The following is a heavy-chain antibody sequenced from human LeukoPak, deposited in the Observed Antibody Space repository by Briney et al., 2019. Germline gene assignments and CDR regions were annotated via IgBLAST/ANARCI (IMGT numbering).Heavy chain of an antibody. Sequence: ASVKVSCKASGYTFTGYYMHWVRHAPGQGLEWMGCINPNSGGTNYAQKFQGRVTMTRDTSISTAYMELSRLRSDDTAVYYCASTMVRGVIHTSRYYAMDVRGQGTTVTVSS. V-gene: IGHV1-2*02. CDR3: ASTMVRGVIHTSRYYAMDV. D-gene: IGHD3-10*01. J-gene: IGHJ6*02. CDR1: GYTFTGYY. CDR2: INPNSGGT.